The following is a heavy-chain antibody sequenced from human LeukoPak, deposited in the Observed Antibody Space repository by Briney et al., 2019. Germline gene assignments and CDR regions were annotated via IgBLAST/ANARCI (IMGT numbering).Heavy chain of an antibody. V-gene: IGHV3-48*04. J-gene: IGHJ6*03. CDR2: ISSSSSII. CDR3: AREESGSYRYYYYYYMDV. D-gene: IGHD1-26*01. CDR1: GFTFSSYS. Sequence: GGSLRLSCAASGFTFSSYSMNWVRQAPGKGLEWVSYISSSSSIIYYADSVKGRFTISRDNAKNSLYLQMNSLRAEDTAVYYCAREESGSYRYYYYYYMDVWGKGTTVTISS.